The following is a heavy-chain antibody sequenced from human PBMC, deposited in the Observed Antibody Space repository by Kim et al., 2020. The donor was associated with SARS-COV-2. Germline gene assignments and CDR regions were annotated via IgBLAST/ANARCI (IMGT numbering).Heavy chain of an antibody. CDR3: ARAGFSGSPADYFDY. D-gene: IGHD5-12*01. V-gene: IGHV1-46*01. Sequence: QKFQGRVTMTRDTSTSTVYMELSSLRSEDTAVYYCARAGFSGSPADYFDYWGQGTLVTVSS. J-gene: IGHJ4*02.